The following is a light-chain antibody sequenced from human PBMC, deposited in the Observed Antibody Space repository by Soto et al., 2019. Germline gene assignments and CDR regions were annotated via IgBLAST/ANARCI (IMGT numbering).Light chain of an antibody. CDR2: KVS. CDR1: QSLVYSDGNTY. J-gene: IGKJ2*01. V-gene: IGKV2-30*01. Sequence: DVVMTQSPLSLPVTLGQPASISCRSSQSLVYSDGNTYLTWFQQRPGQSPRRLISKVSNRDSGVPDRFSGSGSGTDFTLKISRVEAEDIGVYYCMQRSHWPYTFGQGTKLEIK. CDR3: MQRSHWPYT.